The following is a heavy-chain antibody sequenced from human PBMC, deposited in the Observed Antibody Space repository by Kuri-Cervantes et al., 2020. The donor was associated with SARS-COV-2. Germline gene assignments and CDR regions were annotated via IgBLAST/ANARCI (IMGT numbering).Heavy chain of an antibody. CDR2: ISAYNGST. Sequence: DSVKVSCKASGYTFTSYGISWVRQAPGQGLEWMGWISAYNGSTNYAQKLQGRVTMTTDTSTSTAYMELRSLRSDDTAVYYCARDRIAAAGFSCQEYWGQGTLVTVSS. V-gene: IGHV1-18*01. CDR3: ARDRIAAAGFSCQEY. J-gene: IGHJ4*02. CDR1: GYTFTSYG. D-gene: IGHD6-13*01.